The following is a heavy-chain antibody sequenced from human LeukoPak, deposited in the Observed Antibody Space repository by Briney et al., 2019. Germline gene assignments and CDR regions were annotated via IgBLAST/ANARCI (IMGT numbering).Heavy chain of an antibody. CDR2: MYYSGNT. Sequence: SETLSLTCSVSGGSINRSSYYWGWIRQPPGKGLEWIGSMYYSGNTYYNPSLRSRVTISVDTSKNQFSLKLTSVTAADTAVYYCARQWFSDSWFFDRWGQGT. J-gene: IGHJ4*02. V-gene: IGHV4-39*01. CDR3: ARQWFSDSWFFDR. D-gene: IGHD6-13*01. CDR1: GGSINRSSYY.